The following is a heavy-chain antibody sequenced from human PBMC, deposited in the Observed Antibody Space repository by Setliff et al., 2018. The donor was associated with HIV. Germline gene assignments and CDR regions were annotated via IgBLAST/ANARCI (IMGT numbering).Heavy chain of an antibody. CDR3: ARGRKYLTTVTTSYFYYMDV. CDR1: GYTFTSYD. Sequence: ASVKVSCKASGYTFTSYDINWVRQATGQGLEWMGWMNPNTGNTGYAQKFQGRVTITRDTSISTAYMELSSLRSEDTAVYYCARGRKYLTTVTTSYFYYMDVWGKGTTVTVS. V-gene: IGHV1-8*03. CDR2: MNPNTGNT. D-gene: IGHD4-4*01. J-gene: IGHJ6*03.